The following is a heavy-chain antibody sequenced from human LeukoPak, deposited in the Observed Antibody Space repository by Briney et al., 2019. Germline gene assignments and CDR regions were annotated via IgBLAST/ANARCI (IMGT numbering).Heavy chain of an antibody. V-gene: IGHV3-30*02. J-gene: IGHJ6*03. CDR3: AKDPRYCTNGVCYTPEHLGSMDV. Sequence: GGSLRLSCAASGFTFSSYGMHWVRQAPGKGLEWVAFIRYDGSNKYYADSVKGRITISRDNSKNTLYLQMNSLRAEDTAVYYCAKDPRYCTNGVCYTPEHLGSMDVWGKGTTVTVSS. D-gene: IGHD2-8*01. CDR1: GFTFSSYG. CDR2: IRYDGSNK.